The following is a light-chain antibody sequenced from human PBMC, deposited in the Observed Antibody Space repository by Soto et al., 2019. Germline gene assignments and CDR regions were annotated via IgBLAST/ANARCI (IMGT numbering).Light chain of an antibody. Sequence: SVLTQPPSVSGAPGQRVTLSCTGSSSNIGAGYDVHWYQQLPGTAPKLLIYGNSNRPSGVPDRFSGSKSGTSASLAITGLQAEDEADYYCQSYDSSLSGVVFGGGTKAHRP. J-gene: IGLJ2*01. CDR3: QSYDSSLSGVV. V-gene: IGLV1-40*01. CDR1: SSNIGAGYD. CDR2: GNS.